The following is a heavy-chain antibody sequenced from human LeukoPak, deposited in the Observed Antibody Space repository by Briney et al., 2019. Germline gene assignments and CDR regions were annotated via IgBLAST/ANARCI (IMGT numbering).Heavy chain of an antibody. D-gene: IGHD2-15*01. CDR3: GSRRVAVAATYYYYYGMDG. Sequence: SVKVSCKASGGTFSSYAISWVRQAPGQGLEWMGGIIPIFGTANYAQKFQGRVTITADESTSTAYMELSSLRSEDTAVDYCGSRRVAVAATYYYYYGMDGWGKGATVTDCS. CDR1: GGTFSSYA. V-gene: IGHV1-69*13. CDR2: IIPIFGTA. J-gene: IGHJ6*01.